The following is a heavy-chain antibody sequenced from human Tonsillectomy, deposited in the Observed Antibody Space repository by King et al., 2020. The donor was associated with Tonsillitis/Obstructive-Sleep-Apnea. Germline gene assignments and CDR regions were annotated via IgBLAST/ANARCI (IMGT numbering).Heavy chain of an antibody. CDR3: EREALRSFGFYGGFDY. Sequence: QLVQSGAEVKKPGASVIVSCKASGYTFSSYAISWVRQAPGQGLEWMGWISAFSDNTNFPQKFRGRVTLTTDTSTSTAYMELRSLRSDDTAVYYCEREALRSFGFYGGFDYWGQGTLVTVSS. V-gene: IGHV1-18*01. CDR2: ISAFSDNT. CDR1: GYTFSSYA. J-gene: IGHJ4*02. D-gene: IGHD2/OR15-2a*01.